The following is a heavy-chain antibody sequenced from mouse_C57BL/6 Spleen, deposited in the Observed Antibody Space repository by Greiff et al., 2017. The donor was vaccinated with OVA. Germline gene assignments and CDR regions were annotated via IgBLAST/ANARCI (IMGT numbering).Heavy chain of an antibody. CDR1: GYTFTSYW. V-gene: IGHV1-55*01. D-gene: IGHD1-1*01. J-gene: IGHJ3*01. CDR2: IYPGSGST. Sequence: QVHVKQSGAELVKPGASVKMSCKASGYTFTSYWITWVKQRPGQGLEWIGDIYPGSGSTNYNEKFKSKATLTVDTSSSTAYMQLSSLTSEDSAVYYCARWDYGSSRPWFAYWGQGTLVTVSA. CDR3: ARWDYGSSRPWFAY.